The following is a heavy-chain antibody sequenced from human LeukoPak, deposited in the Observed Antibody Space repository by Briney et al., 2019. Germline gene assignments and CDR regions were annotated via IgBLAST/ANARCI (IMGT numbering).Heavy chain of an antibody. CDR3: ATLVGAMDYFDY. D-gene: IGHD1-26*01. Sequence: SGGSLRLSCAASGFTFSSYSMNWVRQAPGKGLEWVSSISSSSSYIYYADSVEGRFTISRDNAKNSLYLQMNSLRAEDTAVYYCATLVGAMDYFDYWGQGTLVTVSS. CDR2: ISSSSSYI. J-gene: IGHJ4*02. V-gene: IGHV3-21*01. CDR1: GFTFSSYS.